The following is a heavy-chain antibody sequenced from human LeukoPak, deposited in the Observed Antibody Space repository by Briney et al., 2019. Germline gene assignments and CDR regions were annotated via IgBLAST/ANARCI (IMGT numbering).Heavy chain of an antibody. V-gene: IGHV3-9*01. CDR3: VKDRSSSWYSFDY. Sequence: GGSLRLSCTASGFTFDDYAMHWVRQAPGKGLEWVSGVDWNSGSVDYADSVKGRFTISRDNAKHSLYLQMNSLRPEDTALYYCVKDRSSSWYSFDYWGQGILVTVSS. J-gene: IGHJ4*02. CDR1: GFTFDDYA. CDR2: VDWNSGSV. D-gene: IGHD6-13*01.